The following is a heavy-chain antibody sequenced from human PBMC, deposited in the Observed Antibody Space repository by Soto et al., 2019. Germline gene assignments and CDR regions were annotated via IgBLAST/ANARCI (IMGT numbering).Heavy chain of an antibody. CDR1: GFTFSSYG. D-gene: IGHD3-3*01. CDR3: AKAYYHFWSGYATSYYYGMDV. V-gene: IGHV3-30*18. Sequence: GGSLRLSCEASGFTFSSYGMHWVRQAPGKGLEWVAVISYDGDNKYYADSMKGRLTISRDNSKNTLYLQMKSLRVEDTAVYYCAKAYYHFWSGYATSYYYGMDVWGQGTTVTV. CDR2: ISYDGDNK. J-gene: IGHJ6*02.